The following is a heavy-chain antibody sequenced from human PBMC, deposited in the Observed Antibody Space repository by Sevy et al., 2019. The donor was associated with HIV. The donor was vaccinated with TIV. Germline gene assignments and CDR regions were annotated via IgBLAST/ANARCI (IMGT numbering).Heavy chain of an antibody. CDR2: INWNGGST. D-gene: IGHD6-19*01. V-gene: IGHV3-20*04. J-gene: IGHJ6*03. Sequence: GGSLRLSCAASGFTFDDYGMSWVRQAPGKGLEWVSGINWNGGSTGYAYSVKGRFTISRDNAKNSLYLQMNSLRAEDTALYYCARGWYSSGWYPYYYFYMDVWGKGTTVTVS. CDR3: ARGWYSSGWYPYYYFYMDV. CDR1: GFTFDDYG.